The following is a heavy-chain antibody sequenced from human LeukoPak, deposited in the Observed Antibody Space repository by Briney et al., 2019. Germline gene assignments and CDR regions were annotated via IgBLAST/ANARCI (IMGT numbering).Heavy chain of an antibody. V-gene: IGHV4-59*01. CDR2: IYYVVST. Sequence: PSETLSLTCTVSGGSISSYYCSWIRQPPGKGLEWIGYIYYVVSTNYNPSLKSRVTISVDTSKNKLSLKLSSVTAADTAVYYCAGGFPRYYFVYWGQGTLVTVSS. J-gene: IGHJ4*02. CDR1: GGSISSYY. D-gene: IGHD3-3*01. CDR3: AGGFPRYYFVY.